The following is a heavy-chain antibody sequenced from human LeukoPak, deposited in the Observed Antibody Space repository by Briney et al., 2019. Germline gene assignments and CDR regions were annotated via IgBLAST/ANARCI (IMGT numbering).Heavy chain of an antibody. CDR1: GGSISSYS. Sequence: SETLSLTYTVSGGSISSYSWSWIRQPPGKGLEWIGCIYSSGGTNYNPTLKSRVTISVDTSKNQFSLKLSSVTAADTAVYYCARGSYSYYFDYWGQGTLVTVSS. D-gene: IGHD1-26*01. V-gene: IGHV4-59*01. J-gene: IGHJ4*02. CDR3: ARGSYSYYFDY. CDR2: IYSSGGT.